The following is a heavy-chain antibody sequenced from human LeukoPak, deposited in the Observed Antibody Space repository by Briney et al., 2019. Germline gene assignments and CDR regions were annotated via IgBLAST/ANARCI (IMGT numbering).Heavy chain of an antibody. D-gene: IGHD3-9*01. V-gene: IGHV4-30-2*06. CDR3: ARSSIRYFDWSPRGAFDI. CDR1: GGSISSGPYF. CDR2: IWPSGST. Sequence: PSETLSLTCAVSGGSISSGPYFWSWIRQSPGQGLEWIGYIWPSGSTNYNPSLKSRVTISVDESKNQFSLKLSSVTAADTAVYYCARSSIRYFDWSPRGAFDIWGQGTMVTVSS. J-gene: IGHJ3*02.